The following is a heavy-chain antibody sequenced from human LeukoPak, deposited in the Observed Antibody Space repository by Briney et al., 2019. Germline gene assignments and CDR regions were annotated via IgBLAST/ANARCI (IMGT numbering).Heavy chain of an antibody. CDR1: GGSISSGGYF. D-gene: IGHD2-2*01. CDR3: ARAVVIPAATAWGDTGVYGMDV. CDR2: IYYSGST. J-gene: IGHJ6*02. Sequence: PSQTLSLTCTVSGGSISSGGYFWTWIRQHPGKGLEWIGYIYYSGSTYYNPSLKSRVTISVDTSKNQFSLKLSSVTAADTAVYYCARAVVIPAATAWGDTGVYGMDVWGQGTTVTVSS. V-gene: IGHV4-31*03.